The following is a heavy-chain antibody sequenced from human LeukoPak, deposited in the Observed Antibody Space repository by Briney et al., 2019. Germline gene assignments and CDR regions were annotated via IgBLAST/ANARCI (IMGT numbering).Heavy chain of an antibody. D-gene: IGHD6-6*01. V-gene: IGHV5-51*01. CDR2: IYPSDSDS. J-gene: IGHJ4*02. CDR3: ASGARTDYFAY. Sequence: GESLKISCKCSGYRFTSYWIGWVRQMPGKGLEWMGIIYPSDSDSRYSPSFQGQVTISADKSISTAYLQWSSLKASDTAMYYCASGARTDYFAYWSQGTLVTVSS. CDR1: GYRFTSYW.